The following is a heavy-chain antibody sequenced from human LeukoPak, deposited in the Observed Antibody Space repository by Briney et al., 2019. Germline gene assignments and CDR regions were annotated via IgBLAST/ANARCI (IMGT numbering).Heavy chain of an antibody. Sequence: SETLSLTCTVSGGSISSYHWSWIRQPPGKGLEWIGHIYYSGSTNYNPSLKSRVTISVDTSKNQFSLQLRSVTAADTAVYYCARRGIVGATNFDYWGQGTLVTVSS. CDR1: GGSISSYH. V-gene: IGHV4-59*01. CDR3: ARRGIVGATNFDY. CDR2: IYYSGST. D-gene: IGHD1-26*01. J-gene: IGHJ4*02.